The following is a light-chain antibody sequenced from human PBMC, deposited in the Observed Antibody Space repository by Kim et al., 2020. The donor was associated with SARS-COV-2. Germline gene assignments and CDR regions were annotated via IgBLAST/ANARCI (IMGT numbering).Light chain of an antibody. V-gene: IGKV1-27*01. CDR3: QKTSSTPRT. J-gene: IGKJ1*01. Sequence: DFYMTQSPSSLSASVGDRVTITCRASQDITTYLAWYQQRPGKVPKLLIYGASTLQSGVPSRFSGSGSGTDFTLTISSLQPEEVATYFCQKTSSTPRTFGQGTKVDIK. CDR1: QDITTY. CDR2: GAS.